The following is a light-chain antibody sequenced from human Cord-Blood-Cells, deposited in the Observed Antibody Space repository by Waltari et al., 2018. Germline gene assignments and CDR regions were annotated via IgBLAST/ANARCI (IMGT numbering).Light chain of an antibody. Sequence: QSVLTQPPSVSAAPGQKVTISCSGSSSNIGNNYVSWYQQLPGTAPKLHIYENKKRPSGIPERFSGSKSGPSATLGITGLQTGDEADYYCGTWDSSLSAVVFGGGTKLTVL. CDR3: GTWDSSLSAVV. J-gene: IGLJ2*01. V-gene: IGLV1-51*01. CDR1: SSNIGNNY. CDR2: ENK.